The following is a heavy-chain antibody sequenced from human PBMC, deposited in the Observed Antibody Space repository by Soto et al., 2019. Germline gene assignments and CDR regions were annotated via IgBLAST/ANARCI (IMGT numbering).Heavy chain of an antibody. CDR3: AHRRWGYYDSSGYPID. CDR1: GYSFTTQW. D-gene: IGHD3-22*01. J-gene: IGHJ4*02. V-gene: IGHV5-51*01. Sequence: GESLKISCKGSGYSFTTQWIGWVRQMPGKGLEWMGIIFPGDSDTRYSPSLKSRLTITKDTSKNQVVLTMTNMDPVDTATYYCAHRRWGYYDSSGYPIDWGQGTLVTVSS. CDR2: IFPGDSDT.